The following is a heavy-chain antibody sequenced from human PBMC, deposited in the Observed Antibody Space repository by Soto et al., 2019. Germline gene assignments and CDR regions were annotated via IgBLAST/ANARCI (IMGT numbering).Heavy chain of an antibody. D-gene: IGHD5-18*01. J-gene: IGHJ4*02. CDR3: ARNTRYNYGFFSGQAPDY. CDR1: GGSISSSSYY. CDR2: IYYTGST. Sequence: QLQLQESGPGLVKPSETLSLTCTVSGGSISSSSYYWGWIRQPPGKGLEWIGSIYYTGSTSYNPSLKSRVTISVDTSKNQFSLKLSSVTAADTAVYYCARNTRYNYGFFSGQAPDYWGQGTLVTVSS. V-gene: IGHV4-39*01.